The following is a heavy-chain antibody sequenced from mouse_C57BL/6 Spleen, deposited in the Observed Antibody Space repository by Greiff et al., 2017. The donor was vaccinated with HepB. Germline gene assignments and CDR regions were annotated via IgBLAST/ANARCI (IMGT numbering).Heavy chain of an antibody. V-gene: IGHV1-80*01. CDR2: IYPGDGDS. Sequence: QVQLQQSGAELVKPGASVKISCKASGYAFSSYWMNWVKQRPGKGLEWIGQIYPGDGDSNYNGKFKGKATLTADKSSSTAYMQLSSPTSEDSAVYFCARGGITTVVAPWGQGTTLTVSS. CDR1: GYAFSSYW. CDR3: ARGGITTVVAP. D-gene: IGHD1-1*01. J-gene: IGHJ2*01.